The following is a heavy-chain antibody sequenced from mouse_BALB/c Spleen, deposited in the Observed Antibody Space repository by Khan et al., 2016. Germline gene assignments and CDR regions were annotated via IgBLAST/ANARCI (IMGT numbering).Heavy chain of an antibody. J-gene: IGHJ3*01. D-gene: IGHD1-1*01. V-gene: IGHV5-17*02. CDR1: GFTFSSFG. CDR3: AQERAAVVPFAY. Sequence: EVELVESGGGLVQPGGSRKLSCAASGFTFSSFGMHWVRQAPEKGLEWVAYISSGSSTIFYADTVMGRFTISRDNPKNTLFLQMTSLMSEDTAIYYCAQERAAVVPFAYWGQGTLVTVSA. CDR2: ISSGSSTI.